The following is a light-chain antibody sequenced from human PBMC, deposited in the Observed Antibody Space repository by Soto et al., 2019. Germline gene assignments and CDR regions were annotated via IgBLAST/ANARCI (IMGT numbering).Light chain of an antibody. V-gene: IGKV3-20*01. J-gene: IGKJ5*01. CDR3: QQYSSSPKIT. CDR1: QSVSSSY. Sequence: EIVLTQSPATLSVSPGERATLSCRASQSVSSSYLAWHQQKPGQAPRLLIYGASSRATGIPDRFSGSGSGTDFTLTISRLEPEDFAVYYCQQYSSSPKITFGQWTRREIK. CDR2: GAS.